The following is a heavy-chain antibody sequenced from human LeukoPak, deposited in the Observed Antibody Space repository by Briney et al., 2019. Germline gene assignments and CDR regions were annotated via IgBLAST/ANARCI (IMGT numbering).Heavy chain of an antibody. CDR1: GYTFTSYD. D-gene: IGHD2-2*02. J-gene: IGHJ5*02. CDR2: MNPNIFNT. Sequence: GASVKVSCKASGYTFTSYDINWVRQATGQGLEWMGWMNPNIFNTGYAQRFQGRVTMTRNTSISTAYMELSSLRSEDTAVYYCARASLLGYCSSTSCYKYNWFDPWGQGTLVTVSS. V-gene: IGHV1-8*01. CDR3: ARASLLGYCSSTSCYKYNWFDP.